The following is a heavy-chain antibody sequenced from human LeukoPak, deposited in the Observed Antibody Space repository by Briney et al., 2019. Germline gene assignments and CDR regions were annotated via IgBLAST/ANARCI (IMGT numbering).Heavy chain of an antibody. CDR3: AREDPGGAFDV. J-gene: IGHJ3*01. CDR1: GYTFTGYY. V-gene: IGHV1-18*04. CDR2: IGTYNGNP. Sequence: ASVKVSCKASGYTFTGYYMHWVRQAPGQGLEWMGWIGTYNGNPDYTQRLQGRVTMTTDTSTSTACMELRSLKSDDTAVYYCAREDPGGAFDVWGRGTMVTVSS. D-gene: IGHD3-16*01.